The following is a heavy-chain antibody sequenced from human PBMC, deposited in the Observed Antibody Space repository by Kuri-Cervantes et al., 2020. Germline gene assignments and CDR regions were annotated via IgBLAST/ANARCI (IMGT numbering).Heavy chain of an antibody. V-gene: IGHV1-58*02. J-gene: IGHJ5*02. Sequence: SVKVSCKASGFTFTSSAMQWVRQARGQRLEWIGWIVVGSGSTNYAQKFQERVTITRDMSTSTAYMEPSSLRSEDTAVYYCAADSGSYRGWFDPWGQGTLVTVSS. CDR3: AADSGSYRGWFDP. D-gene: IGHD1-26*01. CDR2: IVVGSGST. CDR1: GFTFTSSA.